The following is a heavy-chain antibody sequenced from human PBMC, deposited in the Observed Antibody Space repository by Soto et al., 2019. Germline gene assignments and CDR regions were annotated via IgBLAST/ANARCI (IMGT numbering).Heavy chain of an antibody. D-gene: IGHD3-3*01. J-gene: IGHJ4*02. CDR2: MNPNSGNT. Sequence: ASVKVSCKASGYTFTSYDINWVRQATGRGLEWMGWMNPNSGNTGYAQKFQGRVTMTRNTSISTAYMELSSLRSEDTAVYYCARRSYDFWSGYINFDYWGQGTLVTVSS. V-gene: IGHV1-8*01. CDR1: GYTFTSYD. CDR3: ARRSYDFWSGYINFDY.